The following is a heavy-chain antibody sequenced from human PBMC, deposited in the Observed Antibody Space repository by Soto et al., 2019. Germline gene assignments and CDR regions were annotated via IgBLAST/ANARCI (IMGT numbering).Heavy chain of an antibody. CDR3: ARLASPPDHRNRIDY. D-gene: IGHD3-16*01. CDR2: IYYSGDT. CDR1: GGSIISGDYY. V-gene: IGHV4-30-4*08. J-gene: IGHJ4*02. Sequence: SETLSLTCTVSGGSIISGDYYWSWIRQPPGKGLEWIGYIYYSGDTSYNPSLKSRVTISIDTSKNQFSLKLSSVTAADTAVYYCARLASPPDHRNRIDYSSQGTLVTVSS.